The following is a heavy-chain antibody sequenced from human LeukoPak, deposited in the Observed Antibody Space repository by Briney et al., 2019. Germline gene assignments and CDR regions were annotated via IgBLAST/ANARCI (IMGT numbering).Heavy chain of an antibody. D-gene: IGHD3-16*01. Sequence: SETLSLTCTVSGDSISRYYWGWIRQPPGKGLERIGYVYYSGSTQYNPSLNSRVTISVATSKKQFSLRLTSVTAADTAVYYCARSGYAFGADAFDIWGQGAMVAVPS. CDR1: GDSISRYY. J-gene: IGHJ3*02. V-gene: IGHV4-59*08. CDR3: ARSGYAFGADAFDI. CDR2: VYYSGST.